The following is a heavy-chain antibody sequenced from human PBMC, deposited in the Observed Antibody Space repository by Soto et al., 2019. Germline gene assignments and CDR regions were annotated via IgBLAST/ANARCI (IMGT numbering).Heavy chain of an antibody. CDR1: GFTFSSYS. J-gene: IGHJ5*02. CDR2: ISSSSSTI. V-gene: IGHV3-48*02. CDR3: ARDVISRGYDLNWFDP. Sequence: EVQLVESGGGLVQPGGSLRLSCAASGFTFSSYSMNWVRQAPGKGLEWVSYISSSSSTIYYADSVKGRFTLSRDNAKTSLYLKMTSLRDEDTAVHYCARDVISRGYDLNWFDPWGQGTLVTVSS. D-gene: IGHD5-12*01.